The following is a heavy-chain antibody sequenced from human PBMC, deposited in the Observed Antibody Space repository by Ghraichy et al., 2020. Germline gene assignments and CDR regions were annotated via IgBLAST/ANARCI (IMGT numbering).Heavy chain of an antibody. J-gene: IGHJ5*02. CDR1: GGSISNYY. D-gene: IGHD4-11*01. CDR2: IYYSGFT. CDR3: ARLAYSGTYLSWFDP. V-gene: IGHV4-59*01. Sequence: SETLSLTCTVSGGSISNYYWNWIRQPPGKGLEWIGYIYYSGFTDYNPSLKSRLTISVDTSKNQFSLKLSSVTAADTAIYYCARLAYSGTYLSWFDPWGQGAPVTVPS.